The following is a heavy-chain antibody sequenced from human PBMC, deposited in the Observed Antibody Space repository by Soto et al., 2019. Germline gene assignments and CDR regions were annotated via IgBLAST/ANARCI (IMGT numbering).Heavy chain of an antibody. J-gene: IGHJ6*02. D-gene: IGHD2-8*01. CDR2: ISGYNGDT. Sequence: GASVKVSCKESGYTFTIYGISWVRQAPGQGLEWMGWISGYNGDTNYAQKFQDRVSMTIDTSTGTAYMESRSLTSDDTAIYYCAKNGQPPYYYYGLEVWGQGTKVTVSS. CDR1: GYTFTIYG. CDR3: AKNGQPPYYYYGLEV. V-gene: IGHV1-18*01.